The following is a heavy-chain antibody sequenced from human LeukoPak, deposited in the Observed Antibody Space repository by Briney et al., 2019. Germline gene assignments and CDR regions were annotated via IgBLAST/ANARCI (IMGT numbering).Heavy chain of an antibody. CDR3: ATLWDYGSGSYYQTFDY. Sequence: PGGSLRLSCAASGFTFSSYGMSWVRQAPGKGLEWVSAISGSGGSTYYADSVKGRFTISRDNSKNTLYLQMNSLRAEDTAVYYCATLWDYGSGSYYQTFDYWGQGTLVTVSS. V-gene: IGHV3-23*01. CDR1: GFTFSSYG. J-gene: IGHJ4*02. CDR2: ISGSGGST. D-gene: IGHD3-10*01.